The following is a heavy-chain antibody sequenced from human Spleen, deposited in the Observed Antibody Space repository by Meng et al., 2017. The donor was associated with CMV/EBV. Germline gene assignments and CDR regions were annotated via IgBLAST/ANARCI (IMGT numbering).Heavy chain of an antibody. CDR3: AKLGGWGDGFDI. Sequence: GGSLRLSCAASGFTFRSYAMHWVRQAPGKGLEWVAVISYDGSNKYYADSVKGRFTISRDNSEETLYLQMNSLRAEDTAVYYCAKLGGWGDGFDIWGQGTVVTVSS. J-gene: IGHJ3*02. CDR1: GFTFRSYA. D-gene: IGHD1-26*01. CDR2: ISYDGSNK. V-gene: IGHV3-30*04.